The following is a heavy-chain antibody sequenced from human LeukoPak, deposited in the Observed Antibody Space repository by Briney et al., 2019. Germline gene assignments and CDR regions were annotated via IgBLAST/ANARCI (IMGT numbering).Heavy chain of an antibody. CDR2: IYYSGST. V-gene: IGHV4-59*01. D-gene: IGHD3-22*01. CDR3: ARSLTNYYDSSGYIDY. CDR1: GGSISSYY. Sequence: SETLSLTCTVSGGSISSYYWSWIRQPPGKGLEWIGYIYYSGSTNYNPSLKSRVTISVDTSKNQFSLKLSSVTAADTAAYYCARSLTNYYDSSGYIDYWGQGTLVTVSS. J-gene: IGHJ4*02.